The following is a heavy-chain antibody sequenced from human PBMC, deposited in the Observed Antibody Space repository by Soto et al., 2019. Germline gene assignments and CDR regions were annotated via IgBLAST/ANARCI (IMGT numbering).Heavy chain of an antibody. D-gene: IGHD5-12*01. CDR3: ARGGGRDGYNYDY. J-gene: IGHJ4*02. CDR1: GGSISSGGYS. V-gene: IGHV4-30-2*01. Sequence: QLQLQESGSGPVKPSQTLSLTCAVSGGSISSGGYSWSWIRQPPGKGLEWIGYIYHSGSTYYNPSLKSRVTISVDRSKNQFSLKLSSVTAADTAVYYCARGGGRDGYNYDYWGQGTLVTVSS. CDR2: IYHSGST.